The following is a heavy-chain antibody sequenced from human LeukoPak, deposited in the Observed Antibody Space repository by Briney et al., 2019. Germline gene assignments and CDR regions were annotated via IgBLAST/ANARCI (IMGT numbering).Heavy chain of an antibody. CDR2: IYKTGST. J-gene: IGHJ3*02. Sequence: SQTLSLTCTVSGDSITSGGYYWSWIRQRPGKGLEWIGYIYKTGSTYYNPSLKSRVTMSVDTSRNQFSLKLSSVTAADTAVYYCARISAGELLWFGELFQNDAFDIWGQGTMVPVSS. D-gene: IGHD3-10*01. CDR1: GDSITSGGYY. CDR3: ARISAGELLWFGELFQNDAFDI. V-gene: IGHV4-31*03.